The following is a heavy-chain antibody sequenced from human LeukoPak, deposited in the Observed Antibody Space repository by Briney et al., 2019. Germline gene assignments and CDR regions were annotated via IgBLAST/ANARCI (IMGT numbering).Heavy chain of an antibody. CDR3: ARVPSDIVVVPAAMSLERFFYYYGMDV. CDR2: IIPIFGTA. CDR1: GGTFSSYA. J-gene: IGHJ6*04. Sequence: SVKVPCKASGGTFSSYAISWVRQAPAQGLEWMGGIIPIFGTANNVQKFQGRVTITADESTSTAYMELSSLRSEDTAVYYCARVPSDIVVVPAAMSLERFFYYYGMDVWGKGTTVTVSS. D-gene: IGHD2-2*01. V-gene: IGHV1-69*13.